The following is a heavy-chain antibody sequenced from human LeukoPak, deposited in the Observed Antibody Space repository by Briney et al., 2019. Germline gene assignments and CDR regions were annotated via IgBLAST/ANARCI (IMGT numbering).Heavy chain of an antibody. CDR1: EFTFGNYW. D-gene: IGHD3-22*01. Sequence: GGSLRLSCAASEFTFGNYWMSWVRQVPGKGPEWVANIRQDGNEFYYVDSVKGRFTISRDNAKNSLYLQMNSLRVEDTAVYYCARDGPYYDSSGHPDYWGQGTLVTVSS. J-gene: IGHJ4*02. CDR3: ARDGPYYDSSGHPDY. CDR2: IRQDGNEF. V-gene: IGHV3-7*01.